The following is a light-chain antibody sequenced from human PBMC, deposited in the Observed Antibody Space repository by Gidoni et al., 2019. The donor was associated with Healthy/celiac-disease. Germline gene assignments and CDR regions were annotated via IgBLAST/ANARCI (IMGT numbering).Light chain of an antibody. CDR1: SSDVGGYHY. CDR2: DVS. Sequence: QSALTQPTPVYASPTHPSPISGTGTSSDVGGYHYVSVYQHHPGKSPKLMIYDVSTRPYGVSNRFSGSKSGNTASLTISGLQAEDEADYYCSSYTSSSTLYVVFGGGTKLTVL. J-gene: IGLJ2*01. CDR3: SSYTSSSTLYVV. V-gene: IGLV2-14*03.